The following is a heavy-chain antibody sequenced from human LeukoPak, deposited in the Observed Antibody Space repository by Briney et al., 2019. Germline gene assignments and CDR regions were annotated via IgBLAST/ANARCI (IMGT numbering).Heavy chain of an antibody. CDR3: AKRVGDYYDSSGYSSH. CDR1: GFTFDDYG. J-gene: IGHJ4*02. CDR2: IRYDGSNK. Sequence: GGSLRLSCAASGFTFDDYGMSWVRQAPGKGLEWVAFIRYDGSNKYYADSVKGRFTISRDNSKNTLYLQMNSLRAEDTAVYYCAKRVGDYYDSSGYSSHWGQGTLVTVSS. V-gene: IGHV3-30*02. D-gene: IGHD3-22*01.